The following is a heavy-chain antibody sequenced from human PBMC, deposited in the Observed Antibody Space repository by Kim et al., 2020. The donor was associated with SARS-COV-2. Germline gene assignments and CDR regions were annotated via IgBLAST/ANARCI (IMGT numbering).Heavy chain of an antibody. CDR3: AKVVVMDGYNYFYYYGMDV. J-gene: IGHJ6*02. V-gene: IGHV3-23*01. D-gene: IGHD3-22*01. Sequence: SVGGRCTISRDNSKNTLYLQMNSLRDEDTALYYCAKVVVMDGYNYFYYYGMDVWGQGTAVTVSS.